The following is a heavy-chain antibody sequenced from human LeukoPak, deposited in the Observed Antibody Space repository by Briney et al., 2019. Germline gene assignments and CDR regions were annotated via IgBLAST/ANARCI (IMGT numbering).Heavy chain of an antibody. J-gene: IGHJ6*03. CDR2: IIPIFGTA. CDR1: GGTFSSYA. D-gene: IGHD2-2*01. V-gene: IGHV1-69*05. CDR3: ARAGVPAAIEFYYYYYYMDV. Sequence: SAKVSCKASGGTFSSYAISWVRQAPGQGLEWMGGIIPIFGTANYAQKFQGRVTITTDESTSTAYMELSSLRSEDTAVYYCARAGVPAAIEFYYYYYYMDVWGKGTTVTVSS.